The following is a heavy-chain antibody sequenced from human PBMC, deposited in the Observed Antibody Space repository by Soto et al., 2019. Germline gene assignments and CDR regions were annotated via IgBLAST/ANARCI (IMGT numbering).Heavy chain of an antibody. Sequence: GGSLRLSCAASGFTFSSYWMSWVRQAPGKGLEWVANIKQDGSEKYYVDSVKGRFTISRDNAKNSLYLQMNSLRAEDTAVYYCARDVQYSNYGDYYYYMDVWGKGTTVTVSS. D-gene: IGHD4-4*01. V-gene: IGHV3-7*01. CDR1: GFTFSSYW. CDR3: ARDVQYSNYGDYYYYMDV. J-gene: IGHJ6*03. CDR2: IKQDGSEK.